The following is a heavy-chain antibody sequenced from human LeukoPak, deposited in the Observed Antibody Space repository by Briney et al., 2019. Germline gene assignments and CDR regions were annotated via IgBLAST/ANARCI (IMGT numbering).Heavy chain of an antibody. CDR1: GGSISSYY. J-gene: IGHJ6*03. V-gene: IGHV4-59*01. CDR2: IYYSGST. CDR3: ATHYYGSGSYYDYYYYMDV. D-gene: IGHD3-10*01. Sequence: SETLSLTCTVSGGSISSYYWSWIRQPPGKGLEWIGHIYYSGSTNYNPSLKSRVTISVDTSKNQFSLKLSSVTAADTAVYYCATHYYGSGSYYDYYYYMDVWGKGTMVTVSS.